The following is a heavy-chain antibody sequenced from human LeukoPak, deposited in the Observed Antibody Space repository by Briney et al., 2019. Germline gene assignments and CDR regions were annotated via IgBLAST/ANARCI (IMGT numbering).Heavy chain of an antibody. V-gene: IGHV1-46*01. CDR1: GYTFTSYY. CDR2: INPSGGST. J-gene: IGHJ4*02. D-gene: IGHD2-15*01. CDR3: ARDPDCSGGSCYSGDDY. Sequence: ASVKVSCKASGYTFTSYYMHWVRQAPGQGLEWMGIINPSGGSTSYAQKFQGRVTMTRDTSTSTVYMELSSLRSEDTAVYYCARDPDCSGGSCYSGDDYWGQGTLVTVSS.